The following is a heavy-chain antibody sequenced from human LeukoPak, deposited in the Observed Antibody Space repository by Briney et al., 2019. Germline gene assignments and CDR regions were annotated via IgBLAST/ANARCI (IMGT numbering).Heavy chain of an antibody. J-gene: IGHJ4*02. CDR3: ARGPASNTYYYDSSGYYGPYYFDY. CDR2: ISYDGSNK. V-gene: IGHV3-30*04. D-gene: IGHD3-22*01. Sequence: GGSLRLSCAASGFTFSSYAMHWVRQAPGKGLEWVAVISYDGSNKYYADAVKGRFTISRDNSKNTLHLQMTSLRAEDTAVYYCARGPASNTYYYDSSGYYGPYYFDYWGQGTLVTVSS. CDR1: GFTFSSYA.